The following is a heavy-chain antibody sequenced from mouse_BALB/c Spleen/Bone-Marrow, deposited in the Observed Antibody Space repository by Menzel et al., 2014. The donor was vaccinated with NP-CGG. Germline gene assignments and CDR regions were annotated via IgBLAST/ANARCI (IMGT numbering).Heavy chain of an antibody. CDR2: IYPSDSYT. J-gene: IGHJ3*01. Sequence: QVQLKESGAELVRPGASVKLSCKASGYTFTSYWINWVKQRPGQGLEWIGNIYPSDSYTNYNQKFKDKATLTVDKSSSTAYMQLSSPTSEDSAVYNCTTSFTTATAYWGQGTLVTVSA. D-gene: IGHD1-2*01. V-gene: IGHV1-69*02. CDR3: TTSFTTATAY. CDR1: GYTFTSYW.